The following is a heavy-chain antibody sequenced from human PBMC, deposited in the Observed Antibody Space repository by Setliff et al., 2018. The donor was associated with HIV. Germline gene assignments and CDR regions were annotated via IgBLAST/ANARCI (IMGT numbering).Heavy chain of an antibody. CDR1: GGSISSGSYY. V-gene: IGHV4-61*02. D-gene: IGHD3-22*01. Sequence: SETLSLTCTVSGGSISSGSYYWTWIRQPAGKGLEWIGRIYTSGSTNYNPSLKSRVAISLDTSKNQFSLKLSSVTATDTAVYYCARDSDYYDSSGRHIRRFDYWGQGTLVTVSS. CDR2: IYTSGST. CDR3: ARDSDYYDSSGRHIRRFDY. J-gene: IGHJ4*02.